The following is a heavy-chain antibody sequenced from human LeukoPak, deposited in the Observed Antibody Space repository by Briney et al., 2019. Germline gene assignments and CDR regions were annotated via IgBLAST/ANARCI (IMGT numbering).Heavy chain of an antibody. D-gene: IGHD3-22*01. J-gene: IGHJ6*03. CDR1: GLTFSSYS. CDR2: ISSSSSYI. V-gene: IGHV3-21*01. Sequence: GGSLRLSCAASGLTFSSYSMNWVRQAPGKGLEWVSSISSSSSYIYYADSVKGRFTISRDNAKNSLYLQMNSLRAEDTAVYYCARDVQYYYDSSGYYRTAYYYYYYYMDVWGKGTTVTVCS. CDR3: ARDVQYYYDSSGYYRTAYYYYYYYMDV.